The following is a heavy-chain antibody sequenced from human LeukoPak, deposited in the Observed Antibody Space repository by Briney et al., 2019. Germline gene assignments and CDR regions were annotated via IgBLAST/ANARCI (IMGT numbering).Heavy chain of an antibody. V-gene: IGHV4-61*02. CDR2: INNSGNT. CDR3: ARSLFYESGDDYYFGTFDY. D-gene: IGHD3-22*01. CDR1: GGSISSSSYY. J-gene: IGHJ4*02. Sequence: SETLSLTCTVSGGSISSSSYYWSWIRQPAGKALEWIGRINNSGNTNYNPSLNSRVTISVDTSKNQFSLKLTSVTAADTAVYYCARSLFYESGDDYYFGTFDYWGQGTLVTVSS.